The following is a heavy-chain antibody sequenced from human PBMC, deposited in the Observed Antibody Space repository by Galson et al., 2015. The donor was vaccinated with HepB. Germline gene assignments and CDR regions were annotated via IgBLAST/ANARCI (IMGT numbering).Heavy chain of an antibody. Sequence: SDTLSLTCTVSGGSISSYYWSWIRQPPGKGLEWIGYIYYSGSTNYNPSLKSRVTISVDTSKNQFSLKLSSVTAADTAVYYCARVGQDDTQPDAFDIWGQGTMVTVSS. V-gene: IGHV4-59*07. J-gene: IGHJ3*02. CDR2: IYYSGST. CDR3: ARVGQDDTQPDAFDI. D-gene: IGHD3-22*01. CDR1: GGSISSYY.